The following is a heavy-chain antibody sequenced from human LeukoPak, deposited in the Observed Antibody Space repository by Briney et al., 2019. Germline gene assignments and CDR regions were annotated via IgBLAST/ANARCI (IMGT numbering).Heavy chain of an antibody. CDR1: GFTFTTYG. V-gene: IGHV3-23*01. J-gene: IGHJ4*02. CDR3: AKDSHWIWFDD. CDR2: IGGSGTRT. Sequence: PGGSLRLSCSASGFTFTTYGMNWVRQAPGKGLEWVSGIGGSGTRTYYADSVKGRFTISRDNSKNTLYLQMNSLRDEDTAVYYCAKDSHWIWFDDWGQGTLVTVSS. D-gene: IGHD2-2*03.